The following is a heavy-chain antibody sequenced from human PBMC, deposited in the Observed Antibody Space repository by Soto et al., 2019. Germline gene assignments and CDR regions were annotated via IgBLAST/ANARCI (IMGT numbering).Heavy chain of an antibody. Sequence: GGSLRLSCAASGFTFSSYGMHWVRQAPGKGLEWVAVISYDGSNKYYADSVKGRFTISRDNSKNTLYLQMNSLRAEDTAVYYCARDNYRSSSSSRYYYGMDVWGQGTTVTVSS. D-gene: IGHD6-6*01. CDR3: ARDNYRSSSSSRYYYGMDV. CDR1: GFTFSSYG. V-gene: IGHV3-30*03. CDR2: ISYDGSNK. J-gene: IGHJ6*02.